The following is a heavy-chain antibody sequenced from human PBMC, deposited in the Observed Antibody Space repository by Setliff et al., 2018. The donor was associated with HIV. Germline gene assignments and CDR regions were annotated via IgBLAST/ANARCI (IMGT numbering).Heavy chain of an antibody. CDR1: GGSINSGSYY. V-gene: IGHV4-39*01. CDR3: ARFYDYYGHRLDY. Sequence: SETLSLTCTVSGGSINSGSYYWGWIRQPPEKGLEWIGTMFYSGSTYYNPSLKSRVTIFIGTSKNQFSLRLSSVTAADTAVYYCARFYDYYGHRLDYWGQGTQVTVSS. CDR2: MFYSGST. D-gene: IGHD3-16*01. J-gene: IGHJ4*02.